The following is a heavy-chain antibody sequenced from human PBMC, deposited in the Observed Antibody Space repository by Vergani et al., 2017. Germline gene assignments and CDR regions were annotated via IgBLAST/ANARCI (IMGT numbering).Heavy chain of an antibody. D-gene: IGHD3-3*01. CDR3: GGLIVEWGLDQGNWFDP. J-gene: IGHJ5*02. CDR2: IYPGDSDT. Sequence: EVQLVQSGAEVKKPGESLKISCTGSGYSFTSYWIGWVRQMPGKGLEWMGIIYPGDSDTRYSPSFQGQVTISADKSISTAYLQWSSLKASDTAMYYCGGLIVEWGLDQGNWFDPWGQGTLVTVSS. V-gene: IGHV5-51*01. CDR1: GYSFTSYW.